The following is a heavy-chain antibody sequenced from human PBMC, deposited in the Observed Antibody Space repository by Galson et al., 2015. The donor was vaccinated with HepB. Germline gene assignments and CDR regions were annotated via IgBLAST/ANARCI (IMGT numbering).Heavy chain of an antibody. CDR3: ARRSSVTRWFDP. CDR2: ISAYNGNT. V-gene: IGHV1-18*01. Sequence: SVKVSCKASGYTFTSYGISWVQQAPGQGLEWMGWISAYNGNTNYAQKLQGRVTMTTDTSTSTAYMELRSLRSDDTAVYYCARRSSVTRWFDPWGQGTLVTVSS. CDR1: GYTFTSYG. J-gene: IGHJ5*02. D-gene: IGHD4-17*01.